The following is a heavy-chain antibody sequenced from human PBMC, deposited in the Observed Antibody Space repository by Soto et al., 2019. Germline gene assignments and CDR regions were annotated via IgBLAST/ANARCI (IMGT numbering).Heavy chain of an antibody. Sequence: EVQLLESGGGLVQPGGSLRLSCAASGFTFSSYAMSWVRQAPGKGLEWVSAISGSGGSTYYADSVKGRFTISRDDSKNTLYLQMNSLRAEDTAVYYCAKDCSSMDWYFDLWGRGTLVTVSS. D-gene: IGHD2-2*01. V-gene: IGHV3-23*01. CDR1: GFTFSSYA. J-gene: IGHJ2*01. CDR2: ISGSGGST. CDR3: AKDCSSMDWYFDL.